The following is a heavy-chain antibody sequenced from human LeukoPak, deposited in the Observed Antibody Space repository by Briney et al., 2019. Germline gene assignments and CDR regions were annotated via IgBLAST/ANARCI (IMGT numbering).Heavy chain of an antibody. J-gene: IGHJ4*01. CDR2: LKSKTDGGTT. Sequence: PGGSLRLSCAASGFTFSSYGMHWVRQVPGKGLEWIGRLKSKTDGGTTDYAAPVRGRFTLSRDDSKNTLYLQMNSLKTEDTAVYYCTTDDY. V-gene: IGHV3-15*01. CDR1: GFTFSSYG. CDR3: TTDDY.